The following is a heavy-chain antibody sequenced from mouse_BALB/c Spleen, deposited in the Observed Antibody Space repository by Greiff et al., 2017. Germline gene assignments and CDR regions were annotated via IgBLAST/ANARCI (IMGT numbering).Heavy chain of an antibody. CDR3: TSLYYGSRGFAY. D-gene: IGHD1-1*01. Sequence: VQLQQSGAELVRPGASVTLSCKASGYTFTDYEMHWVKQTPVHGLEWIGAIDPETGGTAYNQKFKGKATLTADKSSSTAYMELRSLTSEDSAVYYCTSLYYGSRGFAYWGQGTLVTVSA. V-gene: IGHV1-15*01. J-gene: IGHJ3*01. CDR1: GYTFTDYE. CDR2: IDPETGGT.